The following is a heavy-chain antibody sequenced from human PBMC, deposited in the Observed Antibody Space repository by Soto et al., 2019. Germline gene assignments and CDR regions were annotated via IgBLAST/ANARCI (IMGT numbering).Heavy chain of an antibody. D-gene: IGHD2-15*01. Sequence: QVQLVESGGGVVQPGRSLRLSCAASGFTFSSYGMHWVRQAPGKGLEWVAVISYDGSNKYYADSVKGRFTISRDNSKNTLYLQMNSLRAEDTAVYYCAKSLTATQGFFDYWGQGTLVTVSS. CDR2: ISYDGSNK. V-gene: IGHV3-30*18. CDR1: GFTFSSYG. CDR3: AKSLTATQGFFDY. J-gene: IGHJ4*02.